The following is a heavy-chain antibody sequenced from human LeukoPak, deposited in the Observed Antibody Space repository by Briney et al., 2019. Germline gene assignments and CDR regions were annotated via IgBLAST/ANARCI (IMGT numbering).Heavy chain of an antibody. V-gene: IGHV3-74*01. CDR1: GFTFSSYW. D-gene: IGHD2-2*02. J-gene: IGHJ3*02. Sequence: GGSLRLSCAASGFTFSSYWMHWVRQAPGKGLVWVSRIYIDGSSTTYADSVKGRFTISRDNAMTTLYLQMNSMRAEDTAVYYCARAGYCSSTSCYSRDDAFDIWGQGTMVTVSS. CDR3: ARAGYCSSTSCYSRDDAFDI. CDR2: IYIDGSST.